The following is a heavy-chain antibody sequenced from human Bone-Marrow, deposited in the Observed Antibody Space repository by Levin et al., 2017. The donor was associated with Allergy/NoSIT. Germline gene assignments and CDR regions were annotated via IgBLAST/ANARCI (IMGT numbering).Heavy chain of an antibody. J-gene: IGHJ1*01. CDR3: ARERGGTGYFQH. CDR2: IYASGST. D-gene: IGHD2-15*01. V-gene: IGHV4-31*03. CDR1: GESISSAGYY. Sequence: LSQTLSLTCTVSGESISSAGYYWNWIRQHPGKGLEWIGYIYASGSTYYNPSLQSRVTFSIDTSKNQFSLRLTSVTAADTAIYYCARERGGTGYFQHWGQGTLVTVSS.